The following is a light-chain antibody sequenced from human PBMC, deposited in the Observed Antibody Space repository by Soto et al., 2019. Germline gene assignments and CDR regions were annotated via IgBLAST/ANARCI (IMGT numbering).Light chain of an antibody. CDR2: AAS. Sequence: IHLTQSPSTLSASAGDRVTITCRASQGVSTWLAWYQQKPGRAPNLLIYAASNLEGGVPSRFTGSGSGTEFTLPISSLQPDDFTTYYCQQYESYPWTFGQGTRVEVK. CDR1: QGVSTW. J-gene: IGKJ1*01. CDR3: QQYESYPWT. V-gene: IGKV1-5*01.